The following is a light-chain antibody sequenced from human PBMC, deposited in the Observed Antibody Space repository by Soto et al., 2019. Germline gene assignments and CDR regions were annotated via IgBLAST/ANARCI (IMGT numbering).Light chain of an antibody. CDR2: VNS. Sequence: QSALTQPASVSGSPGQSITISCTGTSSDVGDYKYVYWYQQHPDKAPKLIIFVNSNRPSGVSNRFSGSKSGNTASLTISGLQAEDEADYYCSSYTSSDTPYVFGTGTKLTAL. J-gene: IGLJ1*01. CDR3: SSYTSSDTPYV. V-gene: IGLV2-14*01. CDR1: SSDVGDYKY.